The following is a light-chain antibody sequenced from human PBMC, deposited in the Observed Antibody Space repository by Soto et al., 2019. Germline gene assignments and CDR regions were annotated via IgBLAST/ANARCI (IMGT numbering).Light chain of an antibody. V-gene: IGKV3-15*01. CDR2: GAS. CDR1: QSVSLS. CDR3: QQYGSSGT. J-gene: IGKJ1*01. Sequence: EIVLTQSPATLSVSLGDSATLSCRASQSVSLSLAWFQMRPGQPPRLLIYGASTRATDIPARFSGSGSGTDFTLTISSLQSEDFAVYYCQQYGSSGTFGQGTKVEIK.